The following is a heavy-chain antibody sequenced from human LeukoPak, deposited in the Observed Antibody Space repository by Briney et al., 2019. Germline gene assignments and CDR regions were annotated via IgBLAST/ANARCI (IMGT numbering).Heavy chain of an antibody. CDR3: ARDRNIVVVVAATGLDY. CDR2: ISYDGSNK. J-gene: IGHJ4*02. Sequence: PGRSLRLSCAACGFTFSSYAVHWVRQARGKGVEGGAVISYDGSNKYYTDSVKGRFTISRDNSKNTLYLQKNSLKAEDTAVYSCARDRNIVVVVAATGLDYWGQGTLVTVSS. V-gene: IGHV3-30-3*01. D-gene: IGHD2-15*01. CDR1: GFTFSSYA.